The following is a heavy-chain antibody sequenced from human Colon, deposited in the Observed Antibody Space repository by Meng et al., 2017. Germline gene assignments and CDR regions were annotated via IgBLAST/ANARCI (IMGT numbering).Heavy chain of an antibody. CDR3: AKNGAYCLEY. Sequence: VQLQGPGPVLVKPSRTLSLTCAVSGGSITNSNWWSWFRQPPGKGLEWIGQTYGSVNTAYNPSLKSRVTISVDKSKNQLSLTLSSVTAADTAVYYCAKNGAYCLEYWGQGILVTVSS. CDR1: GGSITNSNW. V-gene: IGHV4-4*02. D-gene: IGHD2-8*02. CDR2: TYGSVNT. J-gene: IGHJ4*02.